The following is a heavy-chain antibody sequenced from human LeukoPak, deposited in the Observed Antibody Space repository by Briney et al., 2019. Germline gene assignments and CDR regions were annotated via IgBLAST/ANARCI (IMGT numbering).Heavy chain of an antibody. J-gene: IGHJ5*02. Sequence: SETLSLTCTVPGGSISSGSYYWSWLRQPAGKGLEWIGRVYTSGSTNYNPSLKSRVTMSLDTSKSQFSLRLSSVTAADTAVYYCARAQTCGGSCNWFDPWGQGTLVTVSS. D-gene: IGHD2-15*01. CDR3: ARAQTCGGSCNWFDP. CDR2: VYTSGST. V-gene: IGHV4-61*02. CDR1: GGSISSGSYY.